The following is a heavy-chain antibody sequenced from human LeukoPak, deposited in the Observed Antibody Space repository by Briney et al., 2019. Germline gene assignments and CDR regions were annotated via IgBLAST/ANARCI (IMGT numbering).Heavy chain of an antibody. V-gene: IGHV1-69*05. D-gene: IGHD3-10*01. CDR3: ARASITMVRGYYYYYYMDV. CDR1: GGTFSIYA. CDR2: IIPIFGTA. Sequence: SVTVSCKASGGTFSIYAISWVRQAPGQGLEWMGGIIPIFGTANYAQKFQGRVTITTDESTSTAYMELSSLRSEDTAVYYCARASITMVRGYYYYYYMDVWGKGTTVTVSS. J-gene: IGHJ6*03.